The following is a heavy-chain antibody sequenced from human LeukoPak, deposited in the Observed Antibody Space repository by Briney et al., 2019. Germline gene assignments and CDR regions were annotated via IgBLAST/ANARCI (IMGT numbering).Heavy chain of an antibody. J-gene: IGHJ6*02. D-gene: IGHD5-18*01. Sequence: GASVKVSCKASGYTFTGYYMHWVRQAPGQGLEWMGWINPNSGGTNYAQKFQGWVTMTRDTSISTAYMELSRLRSDDTAVYYCARDHSGVIDTASDGMDVWGQGTTVTVSS. V-gene: IGHV1-2*04. CDR2: INPNSGGT. CDR3: ARDHSGVIDTASDGMDV. CDR1: GYTFTGYY.